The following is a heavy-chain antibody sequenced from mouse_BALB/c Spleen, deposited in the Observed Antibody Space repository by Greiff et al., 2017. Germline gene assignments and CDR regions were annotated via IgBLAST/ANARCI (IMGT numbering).Heavy chain of an antibody. V-gene: IGHV1-18*01. CDR3: ARRMDGYYVENAMDY. CDR1: GYSFTGYT. D-gene: IGHD2-3*01. J-gene: IGHJ4*01. Sequence: EVQLVESGPELVKPGASMKISCKASGYSFTGYTMNWVKQSHGKNLEWIGLINPYNGGTSYNQKFKGKATLTVDKSSSTAYMELLSLTSEDSAVYYCARRMDGYYVENAMDYWGQGTSVTVSS. CDR2: INPYNGGT.